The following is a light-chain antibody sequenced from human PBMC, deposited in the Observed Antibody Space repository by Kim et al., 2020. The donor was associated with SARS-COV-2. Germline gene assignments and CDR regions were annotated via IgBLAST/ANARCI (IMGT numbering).Light chain of an antibody. CDR3: SAWDDSLNGVI. CDR1: TSNIGTNA. Sequence: GQRVTISCSGSTSNIGTNAVNWYQQLPGTAPKLLIYSNDHRPSGVPDRFSGSKSGTSASLAISGLQSEDEAAYYCSAWDDSLNGVIFGGGTQLTVL. J-gene: IGLJ2*01. CDR2: SND. V-gene: IGLV1-44*01.